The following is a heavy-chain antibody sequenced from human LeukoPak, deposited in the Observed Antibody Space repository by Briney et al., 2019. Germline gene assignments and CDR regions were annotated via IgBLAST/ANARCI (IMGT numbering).Heavy chain of an antibody. D-gene: IGHD3-10*01. CDR3: AREWFGQLTIDY. J-gene: IGHJ4*02. Sequence: GGSLRLSCAASGFTFSSYGMHWVRQAPGKGLEWVAVIWDDGSNKYYADSVKGRFTISRDNSKNTLYLQMNSLRAEDTAVYYCAREWFGQLTIDYWGKGTLVTVSS. V-gene: IGHV3-33*01. CDR2: IWDDGSNK. CDR1: GFTFSSYG.